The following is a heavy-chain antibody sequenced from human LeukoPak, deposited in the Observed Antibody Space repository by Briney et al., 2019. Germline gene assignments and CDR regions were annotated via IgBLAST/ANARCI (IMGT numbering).Heavy chain of an antibody. J-gene: IGHJ3*02. CDR1: GFTFSSHA. CDR3: RSLEYAFDI. V-gene: IGHV3-30*04. Sequence: GRSLRLSCAASGFTFSSHAVHWVRQPPGKGLEWVAVISYDGTNKYYADSVKGRFTISRDNSKNTLYLQMNSLRAEDTAVYYCRSLEYAFDIWGQGTMVTVSS. D-gene: IGHD3-3*01. CDR2: ISYDGTNK.